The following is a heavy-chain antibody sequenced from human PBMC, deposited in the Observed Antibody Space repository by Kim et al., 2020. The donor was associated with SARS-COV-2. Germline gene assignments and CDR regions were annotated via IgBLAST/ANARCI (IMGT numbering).Heavy chain of an antibody. D-gene: IGHD2-21*01. CDR2: IDEHGGTT. CDR1: GFTFSRYW. J-gene: IGHJ4*02. V-gene: IGHV3-74*01. CDR3: ARDVSGEDDH. Sequence: GGSLRLYCATSGFTFSRYWMHWVRQAKGKGLVWVSRIDEHGGTTDYADSLKGRFTISRDNAENTLYLQMNSLTGEDTAVYYCARDVSGEDDHWGQGTLVTVSS.